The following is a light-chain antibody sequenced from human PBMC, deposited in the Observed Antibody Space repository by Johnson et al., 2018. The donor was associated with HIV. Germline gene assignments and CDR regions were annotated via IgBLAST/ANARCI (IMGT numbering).Light chain of an antibody. CDR3: GTWCNSLIPFYV. CDR2: DNN. CDR1: SSNIGNNY. Sequence: QSVLTQPPSVSAAPGQKVTISCSGSSSNIGNNYVSWYQQLPGTAPKLLIYDNNKRPLGIPDRFSGSKSGTSATLAITGLQTGDEANYYCGTWCNSLIPFYVFGTATKVTVL. V-gene: IGLV1-51*01. J-gene: IGLJ1*01.